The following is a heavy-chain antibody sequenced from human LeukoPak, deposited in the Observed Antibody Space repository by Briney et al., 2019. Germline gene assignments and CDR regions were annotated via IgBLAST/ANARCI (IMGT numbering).Heavy chain of an antibody. J-gene: IGHJ3*02. CDR2: ISSNGGST. Sequence: SGGSLRLSCAASGFTFSSYAMHWVRQAPGKGLEYVSAISSNGGSTYYANSVKGRFTISRDNSKNTLYLQMGSLRAEDMAVYYCARDSPLDIWGQGTMVTVSS. V-gene: IGHV3-64*01. CDR3: ARDSPLDI. CDR1: GFTFSSYA.